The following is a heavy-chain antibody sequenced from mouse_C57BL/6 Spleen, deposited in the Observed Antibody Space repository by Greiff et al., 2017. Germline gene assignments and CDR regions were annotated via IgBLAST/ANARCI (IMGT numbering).Heavy chain of an antibody. Sequence: QVQLQQPGAELVRPGPSVKLSCKASGYTFTSYWMHWVKQRPIQGLEWIGNIDPSDSETHYNQKFKDKATLTVDKSSSTAYMQLSSLTSEDSAVYYCARGTGYYFDYWGQGTTLTVSS. CDR3: ARGTGYYFDY. J-gene: IGHJ2*01. V-gene: IGHV1-52*01. CDR1: GYTFTSYW. CDR2: IDPSDSET. D-gene: IGHD4-1*01.